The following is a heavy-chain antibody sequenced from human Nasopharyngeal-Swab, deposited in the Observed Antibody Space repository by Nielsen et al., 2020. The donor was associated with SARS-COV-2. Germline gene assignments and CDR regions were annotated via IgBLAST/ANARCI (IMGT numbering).Heavy chain of an antibody. CDR2: IYYSGST. CDR3: TQDVLLWFGELYGGNWFDP. CDR1: GGAISRSRYY. D-gene: IGHD3-10*01. Sequence: SETLSLTCTVSGGAISRSRYYWGWNRQPPGKGRERIGGIYYSGSTYYNPSLKRRATISVDTSKNQFSLKLSSVTAADTAVYYCTQDVLLWFGELYGGNWFDPWGQGTLVTVSS. J-gene: IGHJ5*02. V-gene: IGHV4-39*01.